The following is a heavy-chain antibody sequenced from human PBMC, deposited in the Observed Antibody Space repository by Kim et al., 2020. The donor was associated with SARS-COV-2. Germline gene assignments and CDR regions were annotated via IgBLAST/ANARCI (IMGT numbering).Heavy chain of an antibody. CDR2: VYYTGST. CDR1: GDSISSPSYC. Sequence: SETLSLTCTVSGDSISSPSYCWSWIRQPPGRGLEWIATVYYTGSTYYSPSLRSRVTISVDTSKNQFSLTLSSVTAADTAVYYCARRGYNYGFGYFDPWGQDTLVTVSS. CDR3: ARRGYNYGFGYFDP. V-gene: IGHV4-39*01. D-gene: IGHD5-18*01. J-gene: IGHJ5*02.